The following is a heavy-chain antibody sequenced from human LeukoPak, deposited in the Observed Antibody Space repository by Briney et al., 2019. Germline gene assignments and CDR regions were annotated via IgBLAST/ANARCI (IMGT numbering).Heavy chain of an antibody. J-gene: IGHJ4*02. D-gene: IGHD6-13*01. CDR3: AKGGEYSSSWYWYFDY. CDR2: ISGSGGSK. Sequence: GGSLRLSCAASGFTFSSYAMSWVRQAPGKGLEGGSAISGSGGSKYYADSVKGGFTISRDNSKNTLYLQMNSLRAEDTAVYYCAKGGEYSSSWYWYFDYWGQGTLVTVSS. CDR1: GFTFSSYA. V-gene: IGHV3-23*01.